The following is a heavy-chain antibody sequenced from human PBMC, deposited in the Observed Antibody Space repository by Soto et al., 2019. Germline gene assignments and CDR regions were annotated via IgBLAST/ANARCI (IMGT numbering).Heavy chain of an antibody. CDR3: TTGIVGGYDFHYYYGMDV. J-gene: IGHJ6*02. CDR2: IKSKTDGGTT. CDR1: GFTFSNAW. V-gene: IGHV3-15*07. Sequence: GGSLRLSCAASGFTFSNAWMNWVRQAPGKGLEWVGRIKSKTDGGTTDYAAPVKGRFTISRDDSKNTLYLQMNSLKTEDTAVYYCTTGIVGGYDFHYYYGMDVWGQGTTVTVSS. D-gene: IGHD5-12*01.